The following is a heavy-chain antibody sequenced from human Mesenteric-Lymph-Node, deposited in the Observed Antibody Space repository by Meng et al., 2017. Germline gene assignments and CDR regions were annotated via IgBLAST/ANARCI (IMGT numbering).Heavy chain of an antibody. CDR2: INPNSGGT. V-gene: IGHV1-2*06. Sequence: ASVKVSCKASGYTFTSYGNSWVRQAPGQGLEWMGRINPNSGGTNYAQKVQGRVTMTRDTSISTAYMELSRLRSDDTAVYYWSRGYRQWLLPHWFDPWGQGTLVTVSS. CDR3: SRGYRQWLLPHWFDP. D-gene: IGHD6-19*01. CDR1: GYTFTSYG. J-gene: IGHJ5*02.